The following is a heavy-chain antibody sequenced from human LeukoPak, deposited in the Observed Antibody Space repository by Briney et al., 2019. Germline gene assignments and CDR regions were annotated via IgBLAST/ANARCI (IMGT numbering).Heavy chain of an antibody. J-gene: IGHJ4*02. CDR1: GFTFDDYA. V-gene: IGHV3-43D*03. CDR2: ISWDGGST. Sequence: GGSLRLSCAASGFTFDDYAMHWVRQAPGKGLEWVSLISWDGGSTYYADSVKGRFTISRDNSKNSLYLQMNSLRAEDTAVYYCARDPAMQTWLSAYYFDYWGQGTQVSVSS. CDR3: ARDPAMQTWLSAYYFDY. D-gene: IGHD3-22*01.